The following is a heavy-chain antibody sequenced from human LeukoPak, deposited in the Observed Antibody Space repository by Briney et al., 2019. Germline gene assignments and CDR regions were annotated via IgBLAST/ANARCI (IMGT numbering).Heavy chain of an antibody. V-gene: IGHV1-8*01. J-gene: IGHJ4*02. CDR2: MKSNNGHT. D-gene: IGHD7-27*01. Sequence: PVASVKVSCKASGYTFTSFDFNWVRQPTGQGLEWMGWMKSNNGHTGYAQKFQGRVTMTRDTSISTAYMELSSLTFEDTAVYYCARGPPNWGMVGYWGQGTLVTVSS. CDR1: GYTFTSFD. CDR3: ARGPPNWGMVGY.